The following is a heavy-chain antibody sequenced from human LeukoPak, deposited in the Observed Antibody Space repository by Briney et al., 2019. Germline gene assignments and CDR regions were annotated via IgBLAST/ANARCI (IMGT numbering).Heavy chain of an antibody. CDR3: ASQSSGSSTRAPDF. Sequence: PGGSLRLSCETPGVTFSSFSLNWVRQAPGKGLEWLSYISSSSRSKYYADSVKGRFIVSRDNAKNSLYLQMDSLRAEDTALYYCASQSSGSSTRAPDFWGQGTLVTVSS. J-gene: IGHJ4*02. CDR1: GVTFSSFS. V-gene: IGHV3-48*04. CDR2: ISSSSRSK. D-gene: IGHD1-26*01.